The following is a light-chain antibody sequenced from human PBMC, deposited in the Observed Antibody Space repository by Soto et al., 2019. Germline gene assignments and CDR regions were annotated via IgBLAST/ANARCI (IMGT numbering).Light chain of an antibody. Sequence: DLQMTQSPSTLSASVGDMVTITCRASQSISRYLAWYQHKPGKAPNLLIYKASNLQSGVPSRFSGSGSGTEFTLTISSLQPDDFATYYCQQYSSYWTFGQGTKVEIK. CDR3: QQYSSYWT. V-gene: IGKV1-5*03. CDR1: QSISRY. CDR2: KAS. J-gene: IGKJ1*01.